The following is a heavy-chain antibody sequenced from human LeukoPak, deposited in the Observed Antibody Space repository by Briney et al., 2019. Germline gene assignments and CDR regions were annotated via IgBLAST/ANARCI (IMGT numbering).Heavy chain of an antibody. D-gene: IGHD4-17*01. V-gene: IGHV3-23*01. J-gene: IGHJ4*02. CDR2: ICGSGGST. CDR1: GFTFSSYA. CDR3: AKEAVTTGPFSY. Sequence: GGSLTLSCAASGFTFSSYAMSWVRQAPGKGLDWVSAICGSGGSTYYADSVQRRFTISRDNSKNTLYLQMNSLRAEDTAVYYCAKEAVTTGPFSYWGQGTLVTVSS.